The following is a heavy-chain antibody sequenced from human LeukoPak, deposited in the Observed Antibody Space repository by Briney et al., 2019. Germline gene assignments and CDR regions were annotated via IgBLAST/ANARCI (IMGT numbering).Heavy chain of an antibody. CDR3: AKDRETTASGTFDY. J-gene: IGHJ4*02. V-gene: IGHV3-30*18. CDR1: GFTFNNYG. CDR2: ISDDGRNK. D-gene: IGHD1-1*01. Sequence: GGSLRLSCAASGFTFNNYGMHYVRQAPGKGLEWVAVISDDGRNKKYADSVRGRFTISRDDSNNTLYLQMNSLRAEDTGVYYCAKDRETTASGTFDYWGQGTLVTVSS.